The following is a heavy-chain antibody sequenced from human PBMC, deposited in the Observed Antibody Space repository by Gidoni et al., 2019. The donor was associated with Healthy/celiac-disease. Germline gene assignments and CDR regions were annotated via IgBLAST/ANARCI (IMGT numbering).Heavy chain of an antibody. CDR3: ARGGRGSYRYLDY. CDR1: DFTSSSYA. J-gene: IGHJ4*02. V-gene: IGHV3-30-3*01. D-gene: IGHD3-16*02. Sequence: QVQLVEAAGGVVQPGRSLRLSCAPSDFTSSSYAMHWVLQAPGKGLAWVAVRSYDGSKKYYADSVKGRFTISRDNPKNTLYLQMNSLGAEDTAVYYCARGGRGSYRYLDYWGQGTLVTVSS. CDR2: RSYDGSKK.